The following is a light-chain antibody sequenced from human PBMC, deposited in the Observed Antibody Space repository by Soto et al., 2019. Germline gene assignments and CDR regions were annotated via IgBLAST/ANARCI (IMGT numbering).Light chain of an antibody. CDR1: QDISNF. CDR2: DAS. J-gene: IGKJ4*01. CDR3: QQYGDLPLT. V-gene: IGKV1-33*01. Sequence: DIQMTQSQSSLSASVGARVTFTCQASQDISNFLNWYQQKPGKAPKLLIYDASNLETGVPSRFSGSGSGTDFTFTISSLQPEDLATYYCQQYGDLPLTFGGGTKVDIK.